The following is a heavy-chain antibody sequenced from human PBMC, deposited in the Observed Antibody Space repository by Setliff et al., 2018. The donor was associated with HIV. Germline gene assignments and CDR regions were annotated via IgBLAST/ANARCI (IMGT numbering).Heavy chain of an antibody. V-gene: IGHV2-70*11. D-gene: IGHD3-10*01. CDR2: IDWDDDK. CDR3: AGVRLVRGDYYYYYMDV. J-gene: IGHJ6*03. Sequence: SGPTLVNPTQTLTLPCTFSGFSLSTNGMCVTWIRQPPGKALEWLARIDWDDDKYYSTSLKTRLTISRDTSKNQVVLTMTNMDPVDTATYYCAGVRLVRGDYYYYYMDVWGKGTTVTVSS. CDR1: GFSLSTNGMC.